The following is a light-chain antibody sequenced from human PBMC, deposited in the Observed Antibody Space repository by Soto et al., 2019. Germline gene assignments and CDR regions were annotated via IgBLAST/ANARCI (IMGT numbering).Light chain of an antibody. V-gene: IGKV3-11*01. CDR1: QSVSSK. CDR2: GAS. CDR3: QQRSSWPPTIT. Sequence: IVMTQSPATLSVSPMEVATLSFMASQSVSSKLAWYQQKPGQAPRLLIYGASIRATGIPARFSGSGSGTDFTLTISSLEPEDFAVYYCQQRSSWPPTITFGQGTRLEIK. J-gene: IGKJ5*01.